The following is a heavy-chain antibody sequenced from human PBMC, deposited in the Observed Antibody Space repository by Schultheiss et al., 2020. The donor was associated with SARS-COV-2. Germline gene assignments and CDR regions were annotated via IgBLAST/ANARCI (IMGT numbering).Heavy chain of an antibody. CDR1: GGSVTSASDH. V-gene: IGHV4-61*01. D-gene: IGHD3-10*01. J-gene: IGHJ6*02. Sequence: ESLKISCTVSGGSVTSASDHWSWIRQPPGKGLEWIGYIYHSGNIKYSSSLKSRVSISVVTSKNQFSLQLSSVTAADTAIYYCACGWVRFGEQPYGMDVWGQGTTVTVSS. CDR3: ACGWVRFGEQPYGMDV. CDR2: IYHSGNI.